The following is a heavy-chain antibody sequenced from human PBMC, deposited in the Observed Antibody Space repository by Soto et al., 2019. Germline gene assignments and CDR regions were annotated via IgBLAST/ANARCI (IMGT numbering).Heavy chain of an antibody. J-gene: IGHJ4*02. CDR2: IIPIFGTA. CDR3: ARGTPNYCSGGSCYLLH. Sequence: QVQLVQSGAEVKKPGSSVKVSCKASGGTFSSYAISWVRQAPGQGREWMGGIIPIFGTANYAQKFQGRVTITADESTSTAYMELSSLRSEDTAVYYCARGTPNYCSGGSCYLLHWGQGTLVTVSS. CDR1: GGTFSSYA. V-gene: IGHV1-69*01. D-gene: IGHD2-15*01.